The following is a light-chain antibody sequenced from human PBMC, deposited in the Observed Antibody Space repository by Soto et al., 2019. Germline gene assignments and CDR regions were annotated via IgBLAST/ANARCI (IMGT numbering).Light chain of an antibody. CDR1: EFISKS. J-gene: IGKJ1*01. CDR3: QHYKSYLET. CDR2: KAS. Sequence: DIQITQSPSTLSASVGDRVTITCRASEFISKSLAWYQQKPGTAPKLLIYKASSLESGVPSRFSGSGSGTEFTLTISSLQPDDFATYYCQHYKSYLETFGQGTKVEIK. V-gene: IGKV1-5*03.